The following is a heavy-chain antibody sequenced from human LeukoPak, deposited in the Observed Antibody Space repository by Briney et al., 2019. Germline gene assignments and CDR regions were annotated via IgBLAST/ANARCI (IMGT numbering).Heavy chain of an antibody. D-gene: IGHD2-15*01. J-gene: IGHJ5*02. Sequence: SETLSLTCTVSGGSISSSDYYWGWIRQPPGKGLERIGSIYYGGSTYYNPSLKSRVTISVDTSMNQFSLKLSFVTTADTAVYYCARALGYCSGGSCTRGYNWFDPWGQGTLVTVPS. V-gene: IGHV4-39*01. CDR2: IYYGGST. CDR3: ARALGYCSGGSCTRGYNWFDP. CDR1: GGSISSSDYY.